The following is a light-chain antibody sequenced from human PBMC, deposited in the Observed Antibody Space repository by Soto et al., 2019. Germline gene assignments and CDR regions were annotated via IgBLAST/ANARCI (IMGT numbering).Light chain of an antibody. V-gene: IGLV2-14*01. CDR1: SSDVGAYNY. Sequence: QSALTQPASVSGSPGQSITISCTGTSSDVGAYNYVSWYQQHPGTAPTLMIYEVSNRPSGVSDRFSGSRSGNTASLTISGLQAEDEADYYCQSYDSSLSDVVFGGGTKLTVL. CDR2: EVS. CDR3: QSYDSSLSDVV. J-gene: IGLJ2*01.